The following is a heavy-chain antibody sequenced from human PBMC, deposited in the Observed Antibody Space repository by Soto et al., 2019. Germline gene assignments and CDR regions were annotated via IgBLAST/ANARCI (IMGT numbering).Heavy chain of an antibody. CDR2: IKGSHAGGTT. D-gene: IGHD1-26*01. Sequence: EVQLVESGGGLVEPGGSIRLSCVASGFTFTKAYMTWVRQAPGKGLEWVGRIKGSHAGGTTDYATSVKGRVTISEDDSKNTLYLQMNSLKTEDTSVYYCATEGGYPGSNFSGAYWGQGPLVTVSS. V-gene: IGHV3-15*01. CDR1: GFTFTKAY. CDR3: ATEGGYPGSNFSGAY. J-gene: IGHJ4*02.